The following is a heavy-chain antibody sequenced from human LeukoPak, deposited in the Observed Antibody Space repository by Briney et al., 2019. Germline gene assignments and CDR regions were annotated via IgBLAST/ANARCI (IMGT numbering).Heavy chain of an antibody. D-gene: IGHD5-12*01. Sequence: ASVKVSCKASGYSFIGYYMHCVRQAPGQGLEWMGWINPNSGGTNYAQKFQGRVTMTRDTSISTAYMEVSRLTSDDTAVFYCAREGSGYPYWGQGTLVTVSS. J-gene: IGHJ4*02. CDR2: INPNSGGT. CDR1: GYSFIGYY. V-gene: IGHV1-2*02. CDR3: AREGSGYPY.